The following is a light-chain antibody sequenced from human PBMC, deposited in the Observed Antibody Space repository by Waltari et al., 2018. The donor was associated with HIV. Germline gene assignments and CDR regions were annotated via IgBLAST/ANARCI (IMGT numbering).Light chain of an antibody. CDR2: EVS. J-gene: IGLJ1*01. CDR1: SSDVGGYNY. Sequence: QSALTQPASVSGSPGQSITISCTGTSSDVGGYNYVSWYQQHPGKAPQLLFYEVSIRPSGVSNRFSGSKSCNTASLTISVLQAEDEADYYCNSYTSSTTRVFGTGTKVTVL. CDR3: NSYTSSTTRV. V-gene: IGLV2-14*01.